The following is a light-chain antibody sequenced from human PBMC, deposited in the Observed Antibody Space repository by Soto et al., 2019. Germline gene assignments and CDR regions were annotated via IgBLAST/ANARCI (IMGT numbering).Light chain of an antibody. CDR3: QHYNNWPRT. Sequence: EIVMTQSPATLSVSPGERATLSCSASQSVSSNLAWYQQKPGQAPRLLIYGASTRVTCIPGRFSGSVSGTEFTLTISSLQSEDFAVYYCQHYNNWPRTFGQGTKVDIK. CDR1: QSVSSN. V-gene: IGKV3-15*01. CDR2: GAS. J-gene: IGKJ1*01.